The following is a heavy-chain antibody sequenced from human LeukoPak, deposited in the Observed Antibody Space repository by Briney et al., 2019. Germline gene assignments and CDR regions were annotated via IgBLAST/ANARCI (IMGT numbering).Heavy chain of an antibody. CDR3: ASFLLAVEDAFDI. V-gene: IGHV4-39*07. D-gene: IGHD2/OR15-2a*01. CDR2: INHSGST. CDR1: GGSISSSNYY. Sequence: PSETLSLTCTVSGGSISSSNYYWGWIRQPPGKGLEWIGEINHSGSTNYNPSLKSRVTISVDTSKNQFSLKLSSVTAADTAVYYCASFLLAVEDAFDIWGQGTMVTVSS. J-gene: IGHJ3*02.